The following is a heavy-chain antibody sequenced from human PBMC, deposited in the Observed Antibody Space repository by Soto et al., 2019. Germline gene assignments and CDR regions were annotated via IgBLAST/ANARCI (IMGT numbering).Heavy chain of an antibody. Sequence: QVQLVQSGAEVKKPGASVKVSCKASGYTFTGYYMHWVRQAPGQGIEWMGWINPNSGGTNYAQKCQGWVTMTRETSIITADMELRRRSSYDTAVYFCAREASGSYPSWCQATLVTVSS. D-gene: IGHD1-26*01. CDR3: AREASGSYPS. CDR2: INPNSGGT. J-gene: IGHJ1*01. CDR1: GYTFTGYY. V-gene: IGHV1-2*04.